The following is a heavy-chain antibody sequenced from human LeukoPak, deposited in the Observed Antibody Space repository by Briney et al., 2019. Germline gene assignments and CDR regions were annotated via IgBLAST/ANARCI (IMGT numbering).Heavy chain of an antibody. J-gene: IGHJ4*02. CDR3: ARDTDSSGYYYVFDY. D-gene: IGHD3-22*01. V-gene: IGHV1-69*13. CDR2: IIPIFGTA. Sequence: ASVKVSCKASGGTFSSYAISWVRQAPGQGLEWMGGIIPIFGTANYAQKFQGRVTITADESTSTAYMELSSLRSEDTAVYYCARDTDSSGYYYVFDYWGQGTLVTVSS. CDR1: GGTFSSYA.